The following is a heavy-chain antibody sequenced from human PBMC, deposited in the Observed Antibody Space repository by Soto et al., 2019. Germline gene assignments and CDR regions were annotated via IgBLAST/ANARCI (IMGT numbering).Heavy chain of an antibody. J-gene: IGHJ4*02. D-gene: IGHD3-22*01. CDR1: GFSLSTSGVG. V-gene: IGHV2-5*02. CDR2: IYWDDDK. Sequence: QITLKESGPTLVKPTQTLTLTCTFSGFSLSTSGVGVGWIRQPPGKALEWLALIYWDDDKRYSPSLKSRLTITKDTSKNPVVLTMTNMDPVDTATYYCAHSPITMIPSYYFDYWGQGTLVTVSS. CDR3: AHSPITMIPSYYFDY.